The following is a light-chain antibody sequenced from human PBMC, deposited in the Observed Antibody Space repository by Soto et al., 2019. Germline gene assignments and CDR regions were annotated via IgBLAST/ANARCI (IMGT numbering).Light chain of an antibody. J-gene: IGKJ1*01. CDR1: QNIGTS. V-gene: IGKV1-5*01. CDR2: DAS. CDR3: KQCFWHWT. Sequence: DFQTTQSPCAMSAYVVAIVTNTRRASQNIGTSLAWYQQTPGKAPKLLISDASTLESGVPSRFGGSGSGTEFTLSITSLQPDDFATYYCKQCFWHWTCGKGTTVDIK.